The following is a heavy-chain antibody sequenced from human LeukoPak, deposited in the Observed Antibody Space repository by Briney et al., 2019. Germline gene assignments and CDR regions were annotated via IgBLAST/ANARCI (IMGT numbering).Heavy chain of an antibody. CDR3: TREAAYYYASSGYYDY. CDR2: ISSKAHGGTT. D-gene: IGHD3-22*01. V-gene: IGHV3-49*03. Sequence: GGSLRLSCTASGFTFGDYPMTWFRQAPGKGLEWVGFISSKAHGGTTEYAASVKGRFTIARDDSKSIAYLQMNSLKTEDTAVYYCTREAAYYYASSGYYDYWGQGTLVTVSS. J-gene: IGHJ4*02. CDR1: GFTFGDYP.